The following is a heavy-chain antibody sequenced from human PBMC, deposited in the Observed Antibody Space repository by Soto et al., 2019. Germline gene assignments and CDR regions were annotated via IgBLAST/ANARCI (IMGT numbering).Heavy chain of an antibody. J-gene: IGHJ4*02. CDR3: ARFSDILTALDY. CDR1: GGSISSYY. D-gene: IGHD3-9*01. V-gene: IGHV4-59*01. Sequence: SETLSLTCTVSGGSISSYYLSWIRQPPGKGLEWIGYIYYSGSTNYNPSLKSRVTISVDTSKNQFSLKLSSVTAANTAVYYCARFSDILTALDYWGQGTLVTVSS. CDR2: IYYSGST.